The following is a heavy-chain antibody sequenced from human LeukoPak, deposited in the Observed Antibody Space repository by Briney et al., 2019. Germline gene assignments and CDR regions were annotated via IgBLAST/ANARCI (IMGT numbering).Heavy chain of an antibody. D-gene: IGHD5-18*01. CDR1: GFTVSSDY. CDR2: IYSGGST. Sequence: SGGSLRLSCAASGFTVSSDYMSWVRQAPGKGLEGVSVIYSGGSTYYPDSVKGRFTISRDNSKNTLYLQMNSLRAEDTAVYYCARVGYSYGFDWGQGTLVTVSS. V-gene: IGHV3-66*01. CDR3: ARVGYSYGFD. J-gene: IGHJ4*02.